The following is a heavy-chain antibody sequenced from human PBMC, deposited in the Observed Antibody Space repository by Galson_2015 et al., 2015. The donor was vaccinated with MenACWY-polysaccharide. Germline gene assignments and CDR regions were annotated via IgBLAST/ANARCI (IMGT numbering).Heavy chain of an antibody. D-gene: IGHD6-13*01. CDR2: ISAYNGNT. J-gene: IGHJ5*02. Sequence: SVKVSCKASGYTFTSYGISWVRQAPGQGLEWMGWISAYNGNTNYAQKLQGRVTMTTDTSTSTAYIELRSLRSEDTAVYYCARKEGIAAADPFDPWGQGTLVTVSS. CDR1: GYTFTSYG. V-gene: IGHV1-18*01. CDR3: ARKEGIAAADPFDP.